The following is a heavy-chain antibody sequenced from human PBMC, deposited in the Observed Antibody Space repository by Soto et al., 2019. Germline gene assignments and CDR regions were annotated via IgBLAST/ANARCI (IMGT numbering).Heavy chain of an antibody. CDR3: ARSFCSGISCYSEGPDY. J-gene: IGHJ4*02. Sequence: EVHLVESGGGLVQPGGSLRLSCAASGFTFSNYWMHWDRQAPGKGLVWVSRINSDGSSTSYADSVKGRFTISRDNAKNTLYLQMSSLRAEDTAVYYCARSFCSGISCYSEGPDYWGQGTLVTVSS. CDR2: INSDGSST. D-gene: IGHD2-15*01. CDR1: GFTFSNYW. V-gene: IGHV3-74*01.